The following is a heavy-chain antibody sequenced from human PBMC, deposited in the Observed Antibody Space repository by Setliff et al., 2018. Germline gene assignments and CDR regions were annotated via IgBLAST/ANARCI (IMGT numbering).Heavy chain of an antibody. D-gene: IGHD2-15*01. CDR2: IHYRGTT. V-gene: IGHV4-39*02. CDR3: AREVYCSGGRCYGQMPAALGH. J-gene: IGHJ4*02. Sequence: PSETLSLTCTVSGASINSGSNYWGWIRQPPGKGLEWIGRIHYRGTTYSNASLASRLTLSVDTSKNQFSLKLTSVTASDTAVYYCAREVYCSGGRCYGQMPAALGHWGRGTLVTVSS. CDR1: GASINSGSNY.